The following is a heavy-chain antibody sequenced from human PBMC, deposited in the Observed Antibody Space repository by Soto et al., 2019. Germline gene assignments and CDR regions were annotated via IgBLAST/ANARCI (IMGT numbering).Heavy chain of an antibody. J-gene: IGHJ4*02. D-gene: IGHD1-7*01. CDR3: AREGKELEQSQSFDD. CDR2: TYYRSKWYN. Sequence: PSQTLSLTCAISGDSVSSNSAAWNWIRQSPSRGLERLGRTYYRSKWYNDYAVSVKSRITINPDTSKNQFSLQLNSVTPEDTAVYYCAREGKELEQSQSFDDWGQGSLVTVSS. CDR1: GDSVSSNSAA. V-gene: IGHV6-1*01.